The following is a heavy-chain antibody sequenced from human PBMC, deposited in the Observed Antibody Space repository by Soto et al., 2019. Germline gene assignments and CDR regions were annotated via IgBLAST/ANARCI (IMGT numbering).Heavy chain of an antibody. D-gene: IGHD2-15*01. V-gene: IGHV4-59*08. J-gene: IGHJ6*03. Sequence: QVQLQESGPGLLKPSETLSLTCAVSGGSISSYYWSWIRQPPGKGLEWIGYIYYSGNTNYNPSLKSRVTISVDTSKNQFSLKLTSVTAADTALYYCARQGGHCSGGRCYGHYYYYLDVWGKGTTVTVSS. CDR2: IYYSGNT. CDR3: ARQGGHCSGGRCYGHYYYYLDV. CDR1: GGSISSYY.